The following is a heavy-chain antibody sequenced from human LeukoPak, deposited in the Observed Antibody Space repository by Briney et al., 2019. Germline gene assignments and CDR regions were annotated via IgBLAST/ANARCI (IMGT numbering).Heavy chain of an antibody. CDR3: ARDAGKGSKDFEFDY. CDR2: ISGIADST. CDR1: GFTLNKVA. D-gene: IGHD1-14*01. V-gene: IGHV3-23*01. Sequence: GGSLRLSCAASGFTLNKVAMSWVRQAPGQGLDWVSSISGIADSTYYADSVKGRFTISRDNSKHTLFLLMNIPRAEDTAVYFCARDAGKGSKDFEFDYWGQGIRVTVSS. J-gene: IGHJ4*02.